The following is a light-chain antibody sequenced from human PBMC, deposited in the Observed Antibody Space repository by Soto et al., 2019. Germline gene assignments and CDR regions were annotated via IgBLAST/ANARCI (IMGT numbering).Light chain of an antibody. CDR1: QSINNY. Sequence: DIQMTQSPSSLSAFVGDRVTIACRARQSINNYLNWYQQIPGKAPKLLIFAASSLQSGVPSRFSGSGSGTQFSLNISSLQPEDFATYYCQQSSTTPYTFGQGTKLELK. CDR3: QQSSTTPYT. V-gene: IGKV1-39*01. J-gene: IGKJ2*01. CDR2: AAS.